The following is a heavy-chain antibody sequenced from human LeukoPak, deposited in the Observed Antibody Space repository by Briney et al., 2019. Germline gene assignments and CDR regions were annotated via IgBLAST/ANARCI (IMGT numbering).Heavy chain of an antibody. Sequence: ASVKVSCKASGYTFTTYAMHWVRQAPGQRLEWMGWINAGNGNTKYSQKFQARVTITRDTSASTAYMELSSLRSEDTAVYYCARDARTSYDSSGYYFDYWGQGTLVTVSS. D-gene: IGHD3-22*01. V-gene: IGHV1-3*01. CDR2: INAGNGNT. CDR3: ARDARTSYDSSGYYFDY. J-gene: IGHJ4*02. CDR1: GYTFTTYA.